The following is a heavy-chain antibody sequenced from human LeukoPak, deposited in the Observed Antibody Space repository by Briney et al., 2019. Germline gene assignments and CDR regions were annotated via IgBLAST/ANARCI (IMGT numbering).Heavy chain of an antibody. J-gene: IGHJ4*02. Sequence: GGSLRLSCAASGFTFSSYTMHWVRQAPGKGLEWGALISYDGRNKYYVDSVKGRFTISRDNSKNTLYLQMNSLRVEDTAVYYCARSRGVSGYDFAYWGQGTLVTVSS. CDR1: GFTFSSYT. CDR2: ISYDGRNK. CDR3: ARSRGVSGYDFAY. V-gene: IGHV3-30-3*01. D-gene: IGHD5-12*01.